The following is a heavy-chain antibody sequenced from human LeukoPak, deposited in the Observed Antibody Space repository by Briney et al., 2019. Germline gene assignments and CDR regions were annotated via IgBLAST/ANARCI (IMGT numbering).Heavy chain of an antibody. J-gene: IGHJ4*02. V-gene: IGHV4-39*01. CDR1: GGSISSSSYY. CDR3: ARVWWLGEFAFDY. Sequence: SETLSLTCTVSGGSISSSSYYWGWIRQPPGKGLEWIGGIYYSGSTYYNPSLKSRVTISVDTSKNQFSLKVSSVTAADTAVHYCARVWWLGEFAFDYWGQGTLVTVSS. D-gene: IGHD3-10*01. CDR2: IYYSGST.